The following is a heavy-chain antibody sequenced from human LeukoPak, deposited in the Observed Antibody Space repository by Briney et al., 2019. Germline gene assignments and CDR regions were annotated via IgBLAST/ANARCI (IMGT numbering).Heavy chain of an antibody. D-gene: IGHD1-26*01. J-gene: IGHJ4*02. CDR2: IYTSGST. CDR1: GVSISSGSYY. Sequence: SQTLSLTCTVSGVSISSGSYYWSWIRQPAGKGLEWIGRIYTSGSTNYNPSLKSRVTISVDTSKNQFSLKLSSVTAADTAVYYCARGLNSGSYGNWGQGTLVTVSS. V-gene: IGHV4-61*02. CDR3: ARGLNSGSYGN.